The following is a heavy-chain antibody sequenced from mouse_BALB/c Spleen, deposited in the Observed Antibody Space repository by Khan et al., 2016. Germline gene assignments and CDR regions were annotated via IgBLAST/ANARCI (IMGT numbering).Heavy chain of an antibody. V-gene: IGHV3-2*02. J-gene: IGHJ3*01. Sequence: VQLKESGPGLMKPSQSLSLTCTVTGYSITSDYAWNWIRQFPGNKLEWMGYINYSGDTHYNPYFKSRISITRDTSKNQFFLQLNSVTTEDAATYYCAREDYSWFTYWGQGTLVPVSA. D-gene: IGHD1-1*02. CDR3: AREDYSWFTY. CDR1: GYSITSDYA. CDR2: INYSGDT.